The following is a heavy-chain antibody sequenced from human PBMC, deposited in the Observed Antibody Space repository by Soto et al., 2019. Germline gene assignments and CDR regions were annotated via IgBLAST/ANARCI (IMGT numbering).Heavy chain of an antibody. Sequence: PGGSLRLSCAASGFTFSTYSIHWVRQAPGRGLEWVSCISSESNYIYYADSVKGRFSISRDDAKNSVFLQMNSLRADDTAVYYCARDYRDYVGYFDYWGQGALVTVSS. CDR3: ARDYRDYVGYFDY. D-gene: IGHD4-17*01. CDR2: ISSESNYI. J-gene: IGHJ4*02. CDR1: GFTFSTYS. V-gene: IGHV3-21*01.